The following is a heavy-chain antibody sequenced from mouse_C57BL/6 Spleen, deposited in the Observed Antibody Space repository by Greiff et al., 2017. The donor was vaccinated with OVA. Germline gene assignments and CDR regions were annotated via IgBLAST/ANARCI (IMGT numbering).Heavy chain of an antibody. J-gene: IGHJ1*03. Sequence: EVHLVESGGGLVKPGGSLKLSCAASGFTFSSYAMSWVRQTPEKRLEWVATISDGGSYTYYPDNVKGRFTISRDNAKNNLYLQMSHLKSEDTAMYYCARDLGREYFDVWGTGTTVTVSS. CDR1: GFTFSSYA. CDR2: ISDGGSYT. V-gene: IGHV5-4*01. D-gene: IGHD4-1*01. CDR3: ARDLGREYFDV.